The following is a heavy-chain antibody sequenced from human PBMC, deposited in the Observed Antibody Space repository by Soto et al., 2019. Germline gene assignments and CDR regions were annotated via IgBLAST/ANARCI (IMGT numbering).Heavy chain of an antibody. CDR1: GGSISPFY. Sequence: QVQLQESGPGVVKPSETLSLTCTVSGGSISPFYWSWVRQPPGKGLEWIGYLYYSGNTNYNPSLKSRVTISVDASKSQVSLRLTSVTAADTAVDYCARVGGVAARTFDYWGQGTVVTVSS. D-gene: IGHD2-15*01. J-gene: IGHJ4*02. V-gene: IGHV4-59*01. CDR2: LYYSGNT. CDR3: ARVGGVAARTFDY.